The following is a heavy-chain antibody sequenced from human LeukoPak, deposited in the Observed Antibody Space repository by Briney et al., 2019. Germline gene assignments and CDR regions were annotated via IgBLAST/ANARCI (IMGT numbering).Heavy chain of an antibody. Sequence: PGGSLRLSCAASGFTFSSYAMHWVRQAPGKGLEWVAVISYDGSNKYYADSVKGRFTISRDNSKNTLFLQMNSLRAEDTAVYYCARAGGLGNGMDVWGQGTTVTVSS. D-gene: IGHD1-14*01. CDR1: GFTFSSYA. J-gene: IGHJ6*02. CDR3: ARAGGLGNGMDV. CDR2: ISYDGSNK. V-gene: IGHV3-30-3*01.